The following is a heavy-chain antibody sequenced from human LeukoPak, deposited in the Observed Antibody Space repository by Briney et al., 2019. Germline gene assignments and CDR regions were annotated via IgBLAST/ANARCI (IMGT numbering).Heavy chain of an antibody. CDR1: GYTFTSYG. CDR2: ISVYNGDT. D-gene: IGHD1-14*01. V-gene: IGHV1-18*01. Sequence: GASVKVSCKASGYTFTSYGISWVRKAPGQGLEWMGWISVYNGDTNYAQKVQDRVTMTTDTSTNTAYMELRSLRSDDTAVYYCARTGIDYYYMDVWGKGTTVTVSS. CDR3: ARTGIDYYYMDV. J-gene: IGHJ6*03.